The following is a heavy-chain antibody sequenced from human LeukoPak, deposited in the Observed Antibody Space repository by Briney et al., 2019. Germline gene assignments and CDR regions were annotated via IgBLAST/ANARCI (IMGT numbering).Heavy chain of an antibody. J-gene: IGHJ6*04. V-gene: IGHV1-3*01. CDR1: GYTFTSYA. Sequence: ASVKVSCKASGYTFTSYAMHWVRQAPGQRLEWMGWINAGNGNTKYSQKFQGRVTITRDTSASTAYMELSSLRSEDTAVYYCARGYIAAAYYYGMDVWGKGTTVTVPS. CDR3: ARGYIAAAYYYGMDV. D-gene: IGHD6-13*01. CDR2: INAGNGNT.